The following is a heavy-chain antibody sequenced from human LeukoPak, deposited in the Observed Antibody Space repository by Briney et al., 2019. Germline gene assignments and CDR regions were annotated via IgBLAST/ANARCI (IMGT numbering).Heavy chain of an antibody. CDR3: ARVGDHFHWYLGL. CDR1: GFTVSTKY. J-gene: IGHJ2*01. Sequence: GGSLRLSCAASGFTVSTKYMNWVRQAPGKGLEWVSILYSGSDTYYADSVKGRFTISRDSSKNILSLQMNNLRAEDTAVYYCARVGDHFHWYLGLWGRGTLVTVSS. V-gene: IGHV3-53*01. D-gene: IGHD3-10*01. CDR2: LYSGSDT.